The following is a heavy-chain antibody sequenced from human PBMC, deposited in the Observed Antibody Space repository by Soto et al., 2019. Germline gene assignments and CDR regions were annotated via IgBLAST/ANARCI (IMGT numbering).Heavy chain of an antibody. CDR1: GFAFSDYS. J-gene: IGHJ4*02. Sequence: DVQLLESGGGVVQSGGSLRLSCSASGFAFSDYSMHWVRQAPGKGPEWVSAISGGGGNTYYAGSVNGRFTISRDNSRNTLYLQMHSLRDDDTALYYCAKDTYGSGWILDSWGQGTRATVSS. D-gene: IGHD6-19*01. CDR2: ISGGGGNT. CDR3: AKDTYGSGWILDS. V-gene: IGHV3-23*01.